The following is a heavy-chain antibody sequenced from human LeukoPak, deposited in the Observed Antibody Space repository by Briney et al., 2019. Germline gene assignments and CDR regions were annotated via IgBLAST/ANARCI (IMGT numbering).Heavy chain of an antibody. Sequence: SETLSLTCAVSGYSISSSNWWGWIRQPPGKGLEWIGYIYYSGSTYYNPSLKSRVTMSVDTSKNQFSLKLSSVTAVDTAVYYCARMGHYYDSSGYYYNWYFDLWGRGTLVTVSS. J-gene: IGHJ2*01. CDR3: ARMGHYYDSSGYYYNWYFDL. D-gene: IGHD3-22*01. CDR1: GYSISSSNW. V-gene: IGHV4-28*01. CDR2: IYYSGST.